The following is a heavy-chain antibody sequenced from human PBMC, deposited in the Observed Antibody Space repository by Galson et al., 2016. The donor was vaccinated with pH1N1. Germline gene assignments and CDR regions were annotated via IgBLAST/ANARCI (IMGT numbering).Heavy chain of an antibody. D-gene: IGHD4-17*01. V-gene: IGHV3-53*01. CDR2: IYPGGGT. CDR1: GFTFDDYA. Sequence: SLRLSCAASGFTFDDYAMHWVRQAPGKRPEWVSIIYPGGGTYYADFLEGRFTISRDTSQNMLFLHMNTLRAEDTALYYCAVDTVPNGADHWGQGTLITVSS. J-gene: IGHJ5*02. CDR3: AVDTVPNGADH.